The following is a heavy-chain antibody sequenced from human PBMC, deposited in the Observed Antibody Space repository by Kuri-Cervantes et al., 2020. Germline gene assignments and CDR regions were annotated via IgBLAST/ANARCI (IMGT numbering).Heavy chain of an antibody. J-gene: IGHJ5*02. D-gene: IGHD2-15*01. Sequence: ASVKVSCKASGYTFNTYGLSWVRQAPGQGLEWMGWISTYNGNTNYAQKFQGRVTIDADESTTTAYMELTSLTSDDTAIYYCAGTICSGGSCYMGEFGKWLDPWGQGTPVTVSS. CDR1: GYTFNTYG. CDR2: ISTYNGNT. V-gene: IGHV1-18*01. CDR3: AGTICSGGSCYMGEFGKWLDP.